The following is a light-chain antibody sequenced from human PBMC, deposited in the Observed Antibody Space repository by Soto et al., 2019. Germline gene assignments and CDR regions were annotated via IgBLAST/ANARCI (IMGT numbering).Light chain of an antibody. CDR2: EVV. CDR1: KSDIGVYDF. CDR3: KSYAGSNTYV. V-gene: IGLV2-8*01. Sequence: QSVLTQPPSASGSPGQSVTISCTGTKSDIGVYDFVSWYQHHPGKAPRLIIYEVVQRPSGVPDRFSGSKSGNTASLTVSGLHAVDEADYFCKSYAGSNTYVFGSGTKLTVL. J-gene: IGLJ1*01.